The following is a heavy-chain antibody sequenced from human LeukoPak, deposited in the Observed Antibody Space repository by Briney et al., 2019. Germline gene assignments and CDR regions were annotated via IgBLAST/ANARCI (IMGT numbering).Heavy chain of an antibody. CDR1: GFTVSSSY. V-gene: IGHV3-53*01. CDR3: AKVTSGSYAY. Sequence: GGSLRLSCAASGFTVSSSYTSWVRQAPGKGLEWVSVFYSGGKTYYTDSVKGRFTISRDNSKNTLYLQMNSLRAEDTAVYYCAKVTSGSYAYWGQGTLVTVSS. CDR2: FYSGGKT. D-gene: IGHD1-26*01. J-gene: IGHJ4*02.